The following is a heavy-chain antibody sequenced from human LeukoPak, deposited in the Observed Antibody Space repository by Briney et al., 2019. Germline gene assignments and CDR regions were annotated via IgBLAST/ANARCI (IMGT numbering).Heavy chain of an antibody. Sequence: GGSLRLSCAASGFTFSNHAMHWVRQAPGKGLEWVTLVWYDGNRKYYADSVKGRFTISRDNSKNSLYLQMNSLRAEDTAVYYCGTGSNLDYWGQGTLVTVSS. V-gene: IGHV3-33*01. CDR2: VWYDGNRK. CDR3: GTGSNLDY. J-gene: IGHJ4*02. CDR1: GFTFSNHA.